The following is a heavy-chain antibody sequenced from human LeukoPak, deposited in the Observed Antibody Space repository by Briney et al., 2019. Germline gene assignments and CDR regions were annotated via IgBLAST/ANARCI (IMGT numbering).Heavy chain of an antibody. CDR2: IHSDGNT. J-gene: IGHJ4*02. CDR3: VSHSDPLTTYSFDY. V-gene: IGHV3-53*01. Sequence: GGSLRLSCAASVFIVSNNYMTWVRQAPAKGLEWVSIIHSDGNTYYADSVRGRITVSRDNSKNTVSLEMDSLRAEDTAMYYCVSHSDPLTTYSFDYWGQGTRVTVSS. D-gene: IGHD3-9*01. CDR1: VFIVSNNY.